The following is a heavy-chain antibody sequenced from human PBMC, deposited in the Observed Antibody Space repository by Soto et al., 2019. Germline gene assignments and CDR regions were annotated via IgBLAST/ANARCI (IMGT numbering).Heavy chain of an antibody. Sequence: ASETLSLTCAVSGGSISSSNWWSWVRQPPGKGLEWIGEIYHSGSTNYNPSLKSRVTISVDKSKNQFSLKLSSVTAADTAVYYCARDLTIVGAPTYIWFDPWGQGTLVTVSS. J-gene: IGHJ5*02. CDR1: GGSISSSNW. D-gene: IGHD1-26*01. CDR2: IYHSGST. CDR3: ARDLTIVGAPTYIWFDP. V-gene: IGHV4-4*02.